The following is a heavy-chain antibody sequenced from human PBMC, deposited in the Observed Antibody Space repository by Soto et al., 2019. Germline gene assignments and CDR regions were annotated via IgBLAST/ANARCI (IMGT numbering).Heavy chain of an antibody. V-gene: IGHV1-69*02. CDR1: GGTFSSYT. J-gene: IGHJ4*02. Sequence: QVQLVQSGAEVKKPGSSVKVSCKASGGTFSSYTISWVRQAPGQGLEWMGRIIPILGIANYAQKFQGRVTITADKSTRPAXMELSSLRSEDTAVYYCARSVNYYGSGSYYRPFNYWGQGTLVTVSS. CDR2: IIPILGIA. D-gene: IGHD3-10*01. CDR3: ARSVNYYGSGSYYRPFNY.